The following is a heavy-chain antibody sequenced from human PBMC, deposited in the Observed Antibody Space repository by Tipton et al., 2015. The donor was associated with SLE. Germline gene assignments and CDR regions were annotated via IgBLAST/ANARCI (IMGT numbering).Heavy chain of an antibody. J-gene: IGHJ4*02. CDR3: ARIGGTIAVAGTFDD. V-gene: IGHV4-34*01. CDR2: INHSGST. Sequence: TLSLTCAVYGGSFSAYYWSWIRQPPGKGLEWIGEINHSGSTNYNPSLKSRVTISVDTSKNQFSLKLSSVTAADTAVYYCARIGGTIAVAGTFDDWGQGTLVTVSS. CDR1: GGSFSAYY. D-gene: IGHD6-19*01.